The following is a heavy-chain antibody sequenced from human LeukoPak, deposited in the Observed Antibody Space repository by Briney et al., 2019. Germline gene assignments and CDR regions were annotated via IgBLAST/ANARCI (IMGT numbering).Heavy chain of an antibody. CDR1: GFTVSSNY. D-gene: IGHD3-9*01. J-gene: IGHJ4*02. CDR3: AKWGDYDVLTGYYVSDY. V-gene: IGHV3-53*01. CDR2: IYSGGST. Sequence: GGSLRLSCAASGFTVSSNYMSWVRQAPGKGLEWVSVIYSGGSTYYADSVKGRFTISRDNSKNTVFLQMNSLRAEDTAVYYCAKWGDYDVLTGYYVSDYWGQGTLVTVSS.